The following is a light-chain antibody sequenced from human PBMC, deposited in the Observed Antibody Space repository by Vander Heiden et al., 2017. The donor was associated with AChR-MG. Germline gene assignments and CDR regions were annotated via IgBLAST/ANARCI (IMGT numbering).Light chain of an antibody. CDR2: EGS. J-gene: IGLJ2*01. Sequence: QSALTQPPSASGSPGQSVTISCTGSSSDIGGYNFVSWYQQHPGKAPKLMIYEGSKRPSGVPDRFSGSKSGNTASLTVSGLQAEDEAEYYCSSYVGRFVEFGGGTKLTVL. CDR3: SSYVGRFVE. CDR1: SSDIGGYNF. V-gene: IGLV2-8*01.